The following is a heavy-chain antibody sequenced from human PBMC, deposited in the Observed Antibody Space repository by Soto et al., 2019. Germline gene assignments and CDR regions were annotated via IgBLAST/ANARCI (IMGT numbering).Heavy chain of an antibody. Sequence: QVQLVQSGAEVKKPGSSVKVSCKASGGTFSSYAISWVRQAPGQGLEWMGGIIPIFGTANYAQKFQGRVTITADESTTKAYMGWSSLRPKARPVYSCARVPRGNAWNSDPWGGGPLVTFSP. V-gene: IGHV1-69*01. CDR2: IIPIFGTA. CDR3: ARVPRGNAWNSDP. J-gene: IGHJ2*01. D-gene: IGHD1-7*01. CDR1: GGTFSSYA.